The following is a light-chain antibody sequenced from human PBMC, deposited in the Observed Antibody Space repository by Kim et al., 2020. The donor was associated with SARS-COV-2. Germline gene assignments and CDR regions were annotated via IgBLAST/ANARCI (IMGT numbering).Light chain of an antibody. Sequence: QSITISCTGTSSDVGGYNYVSWYQQHPGTAPKLMIYDVSKRPSGVSNRFSGSKSGNTASLTISGLQAEDEAHYYCSSYTSSSTFVFGGGTQLTVL. J-gene: IGLJ2*01. CDR1: SSDVGGYNY. V-gene: IGLV2-14*03. CDR3: SSYTSSSTFV. CDR2: DVS.